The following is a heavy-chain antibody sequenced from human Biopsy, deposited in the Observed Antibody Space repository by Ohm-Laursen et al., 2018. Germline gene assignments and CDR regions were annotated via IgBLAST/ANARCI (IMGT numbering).Heavy chain of an antibody. CDR1: GGSISSGGSY. CDR3: ASVVLGPTNDAFDL. J-gene: IGHJ3*01. V-gene: IGHV4-31*01. Sequence: SQTLSLTCTVSGGSISSGGSYWSWIRQRPGLGLEWIGYIFNSANTYYNPTLKNLITISGDTSKNQLSLKLNSVTAAYTAVYYCASVVLGPTNDAFDLWGQGTMVVVSS. CDR2: IFNSANT. D-gene: IGHD3-22*01.